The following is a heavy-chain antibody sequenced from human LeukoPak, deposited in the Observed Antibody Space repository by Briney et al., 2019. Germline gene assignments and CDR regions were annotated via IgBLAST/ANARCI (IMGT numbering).Heavy chain of an antibody. CDR2: IYHSGST. V-gene: IGHV4-4*02. D-gene: IGHD6-19*01. Sequence: SGTLSLTCAVSGGSISSSNWWSWVRQPPGKGLEWIGEIYHSGSTNYNPSLKSRVTISVDKSKNQFSLKLSSVTAADTAVYYCARGYSSGWYTRRANWFDPWGQGTLVTVSS. CDR3: ARGYSSGWYTRRANWFDP. J-gene: IGHJ5*02. CDR1: GGSISSSNW.